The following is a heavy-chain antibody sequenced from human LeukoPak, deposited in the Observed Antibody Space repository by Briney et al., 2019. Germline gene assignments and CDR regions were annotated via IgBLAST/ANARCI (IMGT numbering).Heavy chain of an antibody. J-gene: IGHJ4*02. D-gene: IGHD1-26*01. V-gene: IGHV4-31*03. CDR2: VFYSGST. CDR1: GGSISDAAYY. CDR3: AREFSVGATDPHFDY. Sequence: SETLSLTCTVSGGSISDAAYYWSWIRQHPGEGLEWIGYVFYSGSTSYNPSLKSRVTISVDTSKNQFSLKLTSVTAADTAVYYCAREFSVGATDPHFDYWGQGTLVTVSS.